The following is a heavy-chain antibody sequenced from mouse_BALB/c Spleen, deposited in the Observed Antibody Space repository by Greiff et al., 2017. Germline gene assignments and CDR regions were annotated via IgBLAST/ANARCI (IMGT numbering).Heavy chain of an antibody. J-gene: IGHJ3*01. Sequence: VQLKQSGTVLARPGASVKMSCKASGYTFTSYWMHWVKQRPGQGLEWIGAIYPGNSDTSYNQKFKGKAKLTAVTSTSTAYMELSSLTNEDSAVYYCTRGEVYDGYYGWFAYWGQGTLVTVSA. D-gene: IGHD2-3*01. CDR2: IYPGNSDT. V-gene: IGHV1-5*01. CDR1: GYTFTSYW. CDR3: TRGEVYDGYYGWFAY.